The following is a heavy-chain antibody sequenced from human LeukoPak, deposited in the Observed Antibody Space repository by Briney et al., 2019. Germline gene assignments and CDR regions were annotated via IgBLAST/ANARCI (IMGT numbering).Heavy chain of an antibody. Sequence: GGSLRLSCAASGFNFNNFAMSWVRQAPGKGLEWLSAMTGPADTTYYAESVKGRFTISRDYSKSMVFLQMNSLRVVDTAIYYCAKGAEIDHWGQGTLVTVSS. CDR3: AKGAEIDH. CDR1: GFNFNNFA. J-gene: IGHJ4*02. CDR2: MTGPADTT. V-gene: IGHV3-23*01.